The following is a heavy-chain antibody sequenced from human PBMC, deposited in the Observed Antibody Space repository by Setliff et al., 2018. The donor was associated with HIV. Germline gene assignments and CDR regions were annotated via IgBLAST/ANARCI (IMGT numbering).Heavy chain of an antibody. CDR1: GGSFSSGSYY. Sequence: SETLSLTCTVSGGSFSSGSYYWSWIRQSAGKGLEWIGRIYTSGSTNYNPSLKSRVTISVDTSKNQFSLKLTSVTAADTAVYYCMSQHRIISQFDHWGQGTLVTVSS. V-gene: IGHV4-61*02. J-gene: IGHJ5*02. CDR2: IYTSGST. CDR3: MSQHRIISQFDH. D-gene: IGHD3-16*01.